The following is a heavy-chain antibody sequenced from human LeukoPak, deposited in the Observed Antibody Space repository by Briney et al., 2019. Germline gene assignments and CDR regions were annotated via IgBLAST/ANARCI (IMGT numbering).Heavy chain of an antibody. CDR3: VRDQRGGSSGYYDS. CDR2: ITGSGGST. D-gene: IGHD3-22*01. CDR1: GFIVSRNY. Sequence: GGSLRLSCAASGFIVSRNYMSWVRQAPGKGLECVSAITGSGGSTYYADSVKGRFTISRGNSKNTLYLQMSSLRAEDTAVYYCVRDQRGGSSGYYDSWGQGTLVTVSS. V-gene: IGHV3-64D*06. J-gene: IGHJ4*02.